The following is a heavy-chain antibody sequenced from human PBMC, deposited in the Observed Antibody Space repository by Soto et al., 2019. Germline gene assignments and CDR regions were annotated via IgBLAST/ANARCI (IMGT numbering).Heavy chain of an antibody. V-gene: IGHV3-7*03. D-gene: IGHD3-16*01. CDR3: ARGTSHYNYVHVWY. J-gene: IGHJ4*02. Sequence: EVQLVESGGGLVQPGGSLRLSCAASGFTFSSYWMSWVRQAPGKALECVANIKQDGRETYYVDSVKGRFTISRDNAYSALYLQMDSLGAEDTAVYYCARGTSHYNYVHVWYWGQGTHVIVSS. CDR2: IKQDGRET. CDR1: GFTFSSYW.